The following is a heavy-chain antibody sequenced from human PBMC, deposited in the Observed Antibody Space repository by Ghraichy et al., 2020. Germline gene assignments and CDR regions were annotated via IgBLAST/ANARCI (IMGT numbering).Heavy chain of an antibody. Sequence: SETLSLTCTVSGGSISSYYWSWIRQPPGKGLEWIGYIYYSGSTNYNPSLKSRVTISVDTSKNQFSLKLSSVTAADTAVYYCARYSAAGPGFDYWGQGTLVTVSS. J-gene: IGHJ4*02. CDR3: ARYSAAGPGFDY. V-gene: IGHV4-59*08. D-gene: IGHD6-13*01. CDR1: GGSISSYY. CDR2: IYYSGST.